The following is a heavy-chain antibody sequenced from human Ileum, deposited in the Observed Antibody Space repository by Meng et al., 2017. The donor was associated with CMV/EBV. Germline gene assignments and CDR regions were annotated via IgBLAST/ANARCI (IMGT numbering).Heavy chain of an antibody. D-gene: IGHD5-24*01. Sequence: QMQLVQSGSELREPGAPVKISCKTSGYTFITYGINWVRQAPGQRLEWMGWINTNTGKPTYAQNFTGRFVFSLDTSVSTTYLQINSLRIEDSAVYYCTRGDGDHSSKFDYWGQGTLVTVSS. CDR1: GYTFITYG. V-gene: IGHV7-4-1*02. CDR2: INTNTGKP. CDR3: TRGDGDHSSKFDY. J-gene: IGHJ4*02.